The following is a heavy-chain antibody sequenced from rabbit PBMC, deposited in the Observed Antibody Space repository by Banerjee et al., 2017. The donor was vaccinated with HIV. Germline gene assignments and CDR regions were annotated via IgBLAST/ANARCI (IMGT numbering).Heavy chain of an antibody. CDR2: IDPVFGKT. CDR1: GFDFNSYY. V-gene: IGHV1S7*01. J-gene: IGHJ3*01. CDR3: AKYVGSIYIDL. Sequence: QLKESGGGLVQPGGSLKLSCKTSGFDFNSYYMNWLRQAPGKGLEWIGYIDPVFGKTYYANWVNGRFTISSHNAQNTLYLQLNSLTAADTATYFCAKYVGSIYIDLWGQGTLVTVS. D-gene: IGHD8-1*01.